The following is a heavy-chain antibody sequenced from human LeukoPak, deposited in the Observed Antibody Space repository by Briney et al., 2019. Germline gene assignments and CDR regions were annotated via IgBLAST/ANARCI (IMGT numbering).Heavy chain of an antibody. CDR3: AKDGQWLVRFGAFDI. CDR1: GFTFSSYA. Sequence: GGSLRLSCAASGFTFSSYAMSWVRQAPGKGLEWVSAISGSGGSTYYADSVKGRFTISRDNSKNMLFLQMNSLRADDTAVYYCAKDGQWLVRFGAFDIWGQGTLVTVSS. V-gene: IGHV3-23*01. CDR2: ISGSGGST. D-gene: IGHD6-19*01. J-gene: IGHJ3*02.